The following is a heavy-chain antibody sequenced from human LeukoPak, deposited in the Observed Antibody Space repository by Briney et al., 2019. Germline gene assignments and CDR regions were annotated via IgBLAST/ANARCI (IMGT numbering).Heavy chain of an antibody. D-gene: IGHD5-12*01. J-gene: IGHJ4*02. Sequence: GGSLRLSCAASGFTFSNDGMHWVRQAPGKGLEWVAGISHDGSEKHYADSVKGRFSVSRDNSKNKVYLQMKNLRGEDTAVYYCAKDLKGYDEHWGQGTLVTVSS. CDR3: AKDLKGYDEH. CDR1: GFTFSNDG. V-gene: IGHV3-30*18. CDR2: ISHDGSEK.